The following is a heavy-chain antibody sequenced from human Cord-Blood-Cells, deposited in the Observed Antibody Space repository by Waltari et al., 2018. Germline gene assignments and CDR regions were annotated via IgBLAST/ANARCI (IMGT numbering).Heavy chain of an antibody. D-gene: IGHD3-9*01. Sequence: QVQLVQSGAEVKKPGSSVKVSCKASGGTFSSDAISWVRPALGQGLEWMGGTIPIFGTANYAQKFQGRVTITADESTSTAYMELSSLRSEDTAVYYCARAVLSLTGYSDAFDIWGQGTMVTVSS. CDR3: ARAVLSLTGYSDAFDI. V-gene: IGHV1-69*01. CDR1: GGTFSSDA. CDR2: TIPIFGTA. J-gene: IGHJ3*02.